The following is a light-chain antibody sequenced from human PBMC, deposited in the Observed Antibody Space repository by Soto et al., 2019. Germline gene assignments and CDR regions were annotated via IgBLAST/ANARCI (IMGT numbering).Light chain of an antibody. CDR3: VSYAGSSPPA. CDR1: SSDVGGYNY. V-gene: IGLV2-8*01. CDR2: DVN. Sequence: QSALTQPPSVSGSPGQSVAISCSGTSSDVGGYNYVSWYQQYPGRAPKLMIYDVNKRPSGVPDRFFGSKSGTTASLTVSGLQAEDEADYYCVSYAGSSPPAFGGGTKLTVL. J-gene: IGLJ2*01.